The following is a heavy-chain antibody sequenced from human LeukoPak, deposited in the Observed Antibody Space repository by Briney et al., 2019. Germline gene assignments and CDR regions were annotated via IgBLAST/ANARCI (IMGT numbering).Heavy chain of an antibody. CDR3: ARGLSRQQLAPGAFDI. CDR1: GYSFTSYW. J-gene: IGHJ3*02. V-gene: IGHV5-51*01. CDR2: IYPGDSDT. D-gene: IGHD6-13*01. Sequence: GESLQISCKGSGYSFTSYWIGWVRQMPGKGLQWMGIIYPGDSDTRYSPSFQGQVTISADKSISTAYLQWSSLKASDTAMYYCARGLSRQQLAPGAFDIWGQGTVVTVSS.